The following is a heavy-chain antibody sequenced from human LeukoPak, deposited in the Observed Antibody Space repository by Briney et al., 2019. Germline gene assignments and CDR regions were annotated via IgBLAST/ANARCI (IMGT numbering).Heavy chain of an antibody. CDR2: INWNGGST. CDR1: GFTFDDYG. Sequence: PGGSLRLSCAASGFTFDDYGMSWVRQAPGKGLEWVSGINWNGGSTGYADSVKGRFTISRDNAKNSLYLQMNSLRAEDTALYYCARVFYGIAVAGYFDYWGQGTLVTVSS. V-gene: IGHV3-20*04. D-gene: IGHD6-19*01. J-gene: IGHJ4*02. CDR3: ARVFYGIAVAGYFDY.